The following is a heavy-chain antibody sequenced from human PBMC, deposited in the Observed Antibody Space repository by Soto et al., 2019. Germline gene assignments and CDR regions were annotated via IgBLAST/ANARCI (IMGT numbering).Heavy chain of an antibody. D-gene: IGHD5-12*01. Sequence: QVQLVQSGAEVKKPGSSVTVSCKASGGTFSSYTISWVRQAPGQGLEWMGGSIPIFGTANYAQKFQGRVTITADKSTSTAYMELSSLRPEDTAVYYCARGNHRWLQLWYFDLWGRGTLVTVSS. CDR1: GGTFSSYT. V-gene: IGHV1-69*14. CDR3: ARGNHRWLQLWYFDL. J-gene: IGHJ2*01. CDR2: SIPIFGTA.